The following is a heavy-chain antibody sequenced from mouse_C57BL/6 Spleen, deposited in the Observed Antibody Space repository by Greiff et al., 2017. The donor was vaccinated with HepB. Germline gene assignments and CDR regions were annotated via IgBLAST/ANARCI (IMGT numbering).Heavy chain of an antibody. J-gene: IGHJ3*01. Sequence: EVQLQQSGPELVKPGASVKISCKASGYTFTDYYMNWVKQSHGKSLEWIGDINPNNGGTSYNQKFKGKATLTVDKSSSTAYMELRSLTSEDSAVYYCARPSYYSNYGDYWGQGTLVTVSA. V-gene: IGHV1-26*01. D-gene: IGHD2-5*01. CDR2: INPNNGGT. CDR1: GYTFTDYY. CDR3: ARPSYYSNYGDY.